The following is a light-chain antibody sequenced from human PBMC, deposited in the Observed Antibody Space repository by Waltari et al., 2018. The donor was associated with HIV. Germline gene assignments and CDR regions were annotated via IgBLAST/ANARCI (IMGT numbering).Light chain of an antibody. Sequence: SVMTQSPLSLPVTPGERAPISCTSSQSLLHSNGYNYLGWYLQKPGQSPQLLIYLGSNRASGVPDRFSGSASGTNFTLQISRVEAEDVGVYYCMQALQTPPTFGGGTNVEVK. CDR3: MQALQTPPT. J-gene: IGKJ4*01. CDR1: QSLLHSNGYNY. CDR2: LGS. V-gene: IGKV2-28*01.